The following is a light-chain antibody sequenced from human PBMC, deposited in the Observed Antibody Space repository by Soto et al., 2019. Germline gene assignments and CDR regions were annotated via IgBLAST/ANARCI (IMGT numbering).Light chain of an antibody. V-gene: IGKV3-20*01. CDR2: AAS. Sequence: EIVLTQSPGTLSLSPGERATLSCRASQSVSSSYLAWYQQKPGQAPRLLIYAASSRATGIPDRFSGGGSGTDITLTISRLEPEDFAVYYCQQYGSSPWTFGHGTKVEIK. CDR3: QQYGSSPWT. J-gene: IGKJ1*01. CDR1: QSVSSSY.